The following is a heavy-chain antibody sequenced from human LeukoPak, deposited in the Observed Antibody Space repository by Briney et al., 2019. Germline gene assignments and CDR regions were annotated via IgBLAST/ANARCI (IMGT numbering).Heavy chain of an antibody. Sequence: PSETLSLTCAVYGGSFSGYYWSWIRQPPGKGLEWIGEINHSGSTNYNPSLKSRVTISVDTSKNQFSLKLSSVTAADTAVYYCARAESSTAARHRGCYFDYWGQGTLVTVSS. J-gene: IGHJ4*02. CDR3: ARAESSTAARHRGCYFDY. CDR2: INHSGST. CDR1: GGSFSGYY. V-gene: IGHV4-34*01. D-gene: IGHD6-6*01.